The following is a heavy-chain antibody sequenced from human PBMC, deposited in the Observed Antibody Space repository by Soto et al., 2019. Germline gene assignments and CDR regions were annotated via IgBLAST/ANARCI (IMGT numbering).Heavy chain of an antibody. CDR2: IYYSGST. CDR3: ARILKYYDYVWGSLQADSFDP. D-gene: IGHD3-16*01. J-gene: IGHJ5*02. V-gene: IGHV4-39*01. Sequence: PSETLSLTCTVSGGSISSSSYYWGWIRQPPGKGLEWIGSIYYSGSTYYNPSLKSRVTISVDTSKNQFSLKLSSVTAADTAVYYCARILKYYDYVWGSLQADSFDPWGQGPLVTLSS. CDR1: GGSISSSSYY.